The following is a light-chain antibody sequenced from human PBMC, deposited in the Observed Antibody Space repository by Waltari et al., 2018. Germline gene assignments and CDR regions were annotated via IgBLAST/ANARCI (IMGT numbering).Light chain of an antibody. CDR1: QSVLYSSDNKNY. Sequence: DIVMTQSPDSLTESRGERATINCKSSQSVLYSSDNKNYLTWYQQKPGQPPKLLIYWASTRESGVPDRFSGSGSGTDFTLTISSLQAEDVAVYYCQQYYTTPRTFGQGTKVEIK. CDR3: QQYYTTPRT. J-gene: IGKJ1*01. V-gene: IGKV4-1*01. CDR2: WAS.